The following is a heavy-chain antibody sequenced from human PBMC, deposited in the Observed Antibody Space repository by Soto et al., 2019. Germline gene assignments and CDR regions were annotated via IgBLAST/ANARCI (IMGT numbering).Heavy chain of an antibody. CDR2: ITPFSGDV. V-gene: IGHV1-45*02. CDR3: ASGGAGAGLLTCEFRVS. Sequence: QMQLVQSGAEVKRTGSTVTVSCKALGNTFTYRYLHWVRQAPGQALEWMGWITPFSGDVHYAQKFQERGTITRDRCIKTDYIRMSSLRREDTALYCCASGGAGAGLLTCEFRVSRGQGTLVTVPS. D-gene: IGHD3-16*01. CDR1: GNTFTYRY. J-gene: IGHJ4*02.